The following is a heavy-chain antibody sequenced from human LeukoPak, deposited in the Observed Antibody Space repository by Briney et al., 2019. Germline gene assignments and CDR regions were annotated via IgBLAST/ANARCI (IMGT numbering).Heavy chain of an antibody. Sequence: GSLRLSCAASGFTFSSYGMSWVRQAPGKGLEWVSAISGSGGSTYYADSVKGRFTISRDNSKNTLYLQMNSLRAEDTAVYYCARDWFHAIDYWGQGTLVTVSS. CDR3: ARDWFHAIDY. CDR2: ISGSGGST. V-gene: IGHV3-23*01. CDR1: GFTFSSYG. D-gene: IGHD2/OR15-2a*01. J-gene: IGHJ4*02.